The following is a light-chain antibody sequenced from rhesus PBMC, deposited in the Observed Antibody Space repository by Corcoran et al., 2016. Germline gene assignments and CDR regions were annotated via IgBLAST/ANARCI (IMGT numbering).Light chain of an antibody. CDR1: QGINKE. CDR3: QQDYNTPLT. J-gene: IGKJ4*01. Sequence: DIQMTQSPSSLSASVGDRVTVTCRASQGINKELSWYQQQPGKAPTLLIYAASSLQRGVSSRFSGIGSGTDFTLTISSLQPADVATYYCQQDYNTPLTFGRGTKVELK. V-gene: IGKV1-94*01. CDR2: AAS.